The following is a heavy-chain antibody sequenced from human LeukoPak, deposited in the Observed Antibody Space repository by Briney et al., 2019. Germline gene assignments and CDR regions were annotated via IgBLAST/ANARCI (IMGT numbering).Heavy chain of an antibody. CDR3: ATSPGLGYSSSLTGVDY. Sequence: GSLRLSCVASGFTFNIYPMHWVRQAPGTGLEWVALISNDGSNKYYADSVKGRFTISRDTSKNTLYLQMNSLRPEDTAVYYCATSPGLGYSSSLTGVDYWGQGTLVTVSS. D-gene: IGHD6-6*01. J-gene: IGHJ4*02. CDR1: GFTFNIYP. V-gene: IGHV3-30*04. CDR2: ISNDGSNK.